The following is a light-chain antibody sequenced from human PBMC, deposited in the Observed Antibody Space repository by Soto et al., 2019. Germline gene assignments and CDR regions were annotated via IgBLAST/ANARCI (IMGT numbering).Light chain of an antibody. J-gene: IGKJ5*01. Sequence: EIVMTQSPTTLSVSPVERATLSCRASQSVSTNLAWYQQTPGQVPSLLIYGASTRASGIPARFSGSGSGTEFTLTIGSLQSEDFAVYYCQQYSSSPSFGQGTRLEIK. V-gene: IGKV3-15*01. CDR1: QSVSTN. CDR3: QQYSSSPS. CDR2: GAS.